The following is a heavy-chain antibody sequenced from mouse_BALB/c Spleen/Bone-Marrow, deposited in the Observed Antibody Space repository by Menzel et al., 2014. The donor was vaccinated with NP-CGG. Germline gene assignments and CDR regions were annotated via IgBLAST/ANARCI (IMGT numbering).Heavy chain of an antibody. J-gene: IGHJ4*01. D-gene: IGHD2-4*01. CDR3: ARYLIFYDYDEAMDY. Sequence: EVKLQESGAELVKPGASVKLSCTASGFNIXDTYMHWVKQRPEQGLEWIGRIDPANGDTKYDPKFQGKATITADTSSNTAYLQLSSLTSEDTAVYYCARYLIFYDYDEAMDYWGQGTSVTVSS. CDR1: GFNIXDTY. CDR2: IDPANGDT. V-gene: IGHV14-3*02.